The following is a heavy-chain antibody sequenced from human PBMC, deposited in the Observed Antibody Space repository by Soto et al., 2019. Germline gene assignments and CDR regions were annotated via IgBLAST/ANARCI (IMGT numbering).Heavy chain of an antibody. CDR2: ITISSTYM. V-gene: IGHV3-21*01. CDR3: ARDHCSYTSCHRSSFYYYYYGMDV. J-gene: IGHJ6*02. D-gene: IGHD2-2*01. Sequence: PGGSLRLSCAASVFTFNTYTMNWVRQAPGKGLEWVSSITISSTYMYYADSVKVRFTISRDNAKNSLYLQMNSLRAEDTAVYYCARDHCSYTSCHRSSFYYYYYGMDVWGQGTTVTVSS. CDR1: VFTFNTYT.